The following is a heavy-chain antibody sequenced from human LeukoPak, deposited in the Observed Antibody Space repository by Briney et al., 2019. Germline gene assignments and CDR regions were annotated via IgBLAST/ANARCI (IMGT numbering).Heavy chain of an antibody. CDR3: TRRKTFDY. V-gene: IGHV3-49*03. CDR1: GFTFGDYA. J-gene: IGHJ4*02. Sequence: PGGSLRLSCTGSGFTFGDYAVSWFRQAPGKGLEWVGFIRSKGYGGTTEYAASVKGRFTISRDDSKSIAYLQMNSLKTEDTAVYYCTRRKTFDYWGQGTLVTVSS. CDR2: IRSKGYGGTT.